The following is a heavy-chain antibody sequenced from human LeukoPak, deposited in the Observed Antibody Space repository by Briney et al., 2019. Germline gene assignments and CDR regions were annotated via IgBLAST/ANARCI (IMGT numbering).Heavy chain of an antibody. CDR1: GYIFSSYW. CDR2: IYPHDFNV. CDR3: TRREYNDYWTAFPF. Sequence: GESLQISCKTSGYIFSSYWIAWVRQTPGKGLEWMGIIYPHDFNVKYSPSFQGHVTISVDKSVSTAYLQWNTLKASDTATYFCTRREYNDYWTAFPFWGQGTEVALSS. V-gene: IGHV5-51*01. J-gene: IGHJ4*02. D-gene: IGHD2/OR15-2a*01.